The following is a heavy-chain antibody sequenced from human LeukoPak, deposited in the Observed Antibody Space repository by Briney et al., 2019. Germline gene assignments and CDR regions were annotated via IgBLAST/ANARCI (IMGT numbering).Heavy chain of an antibody. CDR1: GGSISSYY. J-gene: IGHJ3*02. CDR2: IYNSGST. D-gene: IGHD3-16*01. V-gene: IGHV4-59*06. Sequence: PSETLSLTCTVSGGSISSYYWSWIRQPPGKGLECLGHIYNSGSTYYNPSLKSRINISIDTSESQFSLKLSSVTAADTAIYYCAGRKSRWGGPLVGTLDILGQGAMVTVSS. CDR3: AGRKSRWGGPLVGTLDI.